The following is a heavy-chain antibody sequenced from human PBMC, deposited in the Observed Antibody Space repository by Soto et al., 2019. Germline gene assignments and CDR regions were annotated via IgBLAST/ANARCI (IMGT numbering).Heavy chain of an antibody. CDR3: ARGRGLTTVTTSDAFDI. J-gene: IGHJ3*02. CDR2: IYYSGST. V-gene: IGHV4-61*01. Sequence: SETLSLTCTVSGGSVSSGSYYWSWIRQPPGKGLEWIGYIYYSGSTNYNPSLKSRVTISVDTSKNQFSLKLSSVTAADTAVYYCARGRGLTTVTTSDAFDIWGQGTMVTVSS. D-gene: IGHD4-4*01. CDR1: GGSVSSGSYY.